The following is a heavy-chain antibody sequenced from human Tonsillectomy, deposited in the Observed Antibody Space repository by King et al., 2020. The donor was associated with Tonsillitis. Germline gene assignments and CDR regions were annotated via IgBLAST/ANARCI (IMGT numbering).Heavy chain of an antibody. CDR2: IKSKTDGGPT. J-gene: IGHJ4*02. CDR1: GFTFSNAW. CDR3: TTPTLGGSSTHPWY. D-gene: IGHD1-26*01. Sequence: QLVQSGGGLVKPGGSLRLSCAASGFTFSNAWMSWVRQAPGKGLEWVGHIKSKTDGGPTDYAAPVNGRFTISRDDSKNTLYLQMNSLKTEDTAVYYCTTPTLGGSSTHPWYWGQGTLVTVSS. V-gene: IGHV3-15*01.